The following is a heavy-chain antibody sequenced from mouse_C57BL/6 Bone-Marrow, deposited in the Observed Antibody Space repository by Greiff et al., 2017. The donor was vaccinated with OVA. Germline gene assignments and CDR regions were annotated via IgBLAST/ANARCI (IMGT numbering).Heavy chain of an antibody. CDR2: ISSGGSYT. V-gene: IGHV5-6*01. D-gene: IGHD2-5*01. CDR1: GFTFSSYG. J-gene: IGHJ1*03. Sequence: EVQLVESGGDLVKPGGSLKLSCAASGFTFSSYGMSWVRQTPDKRLEWVATISSGGSYTYYPASVKGRFTISRDNAKNTLYLQMSSLKSEDTAMYYCARHPRSYYSNLWYFDVWGTGTTVTVSS. CDR3: ARHPRSYYSNLWYFDV.